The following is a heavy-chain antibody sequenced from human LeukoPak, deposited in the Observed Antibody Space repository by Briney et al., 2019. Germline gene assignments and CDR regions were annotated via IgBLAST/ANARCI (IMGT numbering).Heavy chain of an antibody. Sequence: SETLSLTCSVSGGHTSSADHYWSWIRQPPGKGLEWIGHIYYSGSTYYNPSLKRRLSISLDTSKNQFSLKVSSVTAADTAVYFCARVRDGYPGYFDYWGQGTLVTVSS. CDR1: GGHTSSADHY. D-gene: IGHD5-24*01. CDR2: IYYSGST. J-gene: IGHJ4*02. CDR3: ARVRDGYPGYFDY. V-gene: IGHV4-30-4*01.